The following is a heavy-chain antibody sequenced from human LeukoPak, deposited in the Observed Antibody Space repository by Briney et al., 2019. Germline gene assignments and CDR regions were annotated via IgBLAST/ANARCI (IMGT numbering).Heavy chain of an antibody. CDR3: ARVGDRHSSGWYVGVSVDYYYMDV. V-gene: IGHV1-8*01. J-gene: IGHJ6*03. D-gene: IGHD6-19*01. Sequence: ASVKVSCKASGYTFTSYDINWVRQATGQGLEWMGWMNPNSGNTGYAQKFQGRVTMTRNTSISTAYMELSSLRSEDTAVYYCARVGDRHSSGWYVGVSVDYYYMDVWGKGTTVTISS. CDR1: GYTFTSYD. CDR2: MNPNSGNT.